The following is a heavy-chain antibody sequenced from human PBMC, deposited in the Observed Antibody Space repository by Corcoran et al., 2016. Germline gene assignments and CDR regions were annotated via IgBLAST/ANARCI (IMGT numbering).Heavy chain of an antibody. CDR1: GFTFSSYS. V-gene: IGHV3-48*02. D-gene: IGHD6-6*01. CDR3: AVLHHLWFEYSSSPYFDY. CDR2: ISSSSSTI. J-gene: IGHJ4*02. Sequence: EVQLVESGGGLVQPGGSLRLSCAASGFTFSSYSMNWVRQAPGKGLEWVSYISSSSSTIYYADSVKGRFTISRDNAKNSLYLQMNSLRDEDTAVYYWAVLHHLWFEYSSSPYFDYWGQGTLVTVSS.